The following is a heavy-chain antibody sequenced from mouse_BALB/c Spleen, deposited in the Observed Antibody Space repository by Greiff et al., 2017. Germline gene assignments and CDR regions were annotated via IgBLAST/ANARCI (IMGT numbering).Heavy chain of an antibody. Sequence: DVMLVESGGGLVKPGGSLKLSCAASGFTFSSYAMSWVRQTPEKRLEWVATISSGGSYTYYPDSVKGRFTISRDNAKNTLYLQMSSLRSEDTAMYYCARGGTGFDYWGQGTTLTVSS. J-gene: IGHJ2*01. CDR3: ARGGTGFDY. CDR2: ISSGGSYT. CDR1: GFTFSSYA. D-gene: IGHD4-1*01. V-gene: IGHV5-9-1*01.